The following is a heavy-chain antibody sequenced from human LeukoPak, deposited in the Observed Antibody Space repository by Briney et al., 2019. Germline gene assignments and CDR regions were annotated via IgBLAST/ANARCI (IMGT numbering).Heavy chain of an antibody. CDR3: ARLGGGYSYAGAFDY. D-gene: IGHD5-18*01. V-gene: IGHV4-39*01. CDR1: GGSISSSSYY. Sequence: PSETLSLTCTVSGGSISSSSYYWGWLRQPPGKGLEWVGSSDDGGSTYYNQSLKRRVPISVDTSKNQFSLKLSSVTAADTAVYYCARLGGGYSYAGAFDYWGQGTLVTVSS. CDR2: SDDGGST. J-gene: IGHJ4*02.